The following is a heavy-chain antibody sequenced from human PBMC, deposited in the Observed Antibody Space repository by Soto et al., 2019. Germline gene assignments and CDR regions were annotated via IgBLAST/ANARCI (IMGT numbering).Heavy chain of an antibody. Sequence: SETLSLTCTVSGGSVSSGSYYWSWIRQPPGKGLEWIGYIYYSGSTNYNPSLKSRVTISVDTAKNQFSLKLSSVTAADTAVYYCASYGGKYSSSSPVDYFDYWGQGTLVTVSS. J-gene: IGHJ4*02. V-gene: IGHV4-61*01. D-gene: IGHD6-6*01. CDR3: ASYGGKYSSSSPVDYFDY. CDR1: GGSVSSGSYY. CDR2: IYYSGST.